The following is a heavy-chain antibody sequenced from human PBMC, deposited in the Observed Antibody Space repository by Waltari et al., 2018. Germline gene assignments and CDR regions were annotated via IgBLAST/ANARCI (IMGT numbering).Heavy chain of an antibody. Sequence: QVQLQESGPGLVKPSETLSLTCTVPGGSISSYYWSWIRQPPGKGLEWIGYIYYSGSTNYNPSLKSRVTISVDTSKNQFSLKLSSVTAADTAVYYCARRGPQLERSFDYWGQGTLVTVSS. CDR1: GGSISSYY. CDR2: IYYSGST. CDR3: ARRGPQLERSFDY. J-gene: IGHJ4*02. V-gene: IGHV4-59*01. D-gene: IGHD1-1*01.